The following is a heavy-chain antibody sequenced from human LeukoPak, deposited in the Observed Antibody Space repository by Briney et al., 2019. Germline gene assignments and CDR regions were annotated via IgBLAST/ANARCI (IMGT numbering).Heavy chain of an antibody. J-gene: IGHJ4*02. CDR3: ARPGYSSGWYFDY. V-gene: IGHV4-39*01. D-gene: IGHD6-19*01. Sequence: SETLSLTCTVSGGSISSSSDYWGWIRQPPGKGLEWIGSIYYSGSTYYNPSLKSRVTISVDTSKNQFSLKLSSVTAADTAVYYCARPGYSSGWYFDYWGQGTLVTVSS. CDR1: GGSISSSSDY. CDR2: IYYSGST.